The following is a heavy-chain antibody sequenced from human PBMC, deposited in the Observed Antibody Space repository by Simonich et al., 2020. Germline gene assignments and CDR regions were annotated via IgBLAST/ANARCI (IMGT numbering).Heavy chain of an antibody. J-gene: IGHJ3*02. CDR3: ARGIVGASGAFDI. CDR1: GFTFSSYS. CDR2: ISSSCRYI. Sequence: EVQLVESGGGLVKPGGSLRLSCAASGFTFSSYSMNWVRQAPGKGLGEVSSISSSCRYIDYADSVKGRFTISRDNAKNSLYLQMNSLRAEDTAVYYCARGIVGASGAFDIWGQGTMVTVSS. D-gene: IGHD1-26*01. V-gene: IGHV3-21*01.